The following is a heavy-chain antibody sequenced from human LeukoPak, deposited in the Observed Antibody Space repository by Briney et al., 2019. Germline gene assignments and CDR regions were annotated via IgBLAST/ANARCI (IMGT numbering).Heavy chain of an antibody. V-gene: IGHV1-8*01. CDR1: GYTFTSYD. Sequence: ASVKVSCKASGYTFTSYDFNWVRQATGQGLEWMGWMNPNSGNTGYAQKFQGRVTMTRNTSISTAYMELSSLRSEDTAVYYCARAPIGRYCSGGSCYLNLYYFDYWGQGTLVTVSS. D-gene: IGHD2-15*01. CDR3: ARAPIGRYCSGGSCYLNLYYFDY. CDR2: MNPNSGNT. J-gene: IGHJ4*02.